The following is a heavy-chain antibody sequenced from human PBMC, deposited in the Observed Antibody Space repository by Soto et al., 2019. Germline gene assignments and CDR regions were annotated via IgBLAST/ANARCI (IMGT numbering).Heavy chain of an antibody. CDR1: GGSISSNC. Sequence: SETLSLTCIVSGGSISSNCLSWIRQPPGKGLEWIGYIYYTGSTNFNPSLKNRVIISVDTSKNQFSLKLSSVTAADTAVYYCARSYPNTIFGVVPSRGLDVWGQGTTVTVSS. CDR2: IYYTGST. D-gene: IGHD3-3*01. J-gene: IGHJ6*02. V-gene: IGHV4-59*01. CDR3: ARSYPNTIFGVVPSRGLDV.